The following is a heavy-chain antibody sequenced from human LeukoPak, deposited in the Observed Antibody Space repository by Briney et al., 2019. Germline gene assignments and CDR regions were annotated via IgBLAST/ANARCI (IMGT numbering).Heavy chain of an antibody. CDR1: GFTFSSYG. D-gene: IGHD6-19*01. V-gene: IGHV3-33*06. CDR3: AKGPPADDAVDQGNFDY. Sequence: PGGSLRLSXAASGFTFSSYGMYWVRQPPGKGLEWVAVIWYDGSNKYYADSVKGRFTISRDNSKNTLYLQMNSLRVEDTAVYYCAKGPPADDAVDQGNFDYWGQGTLVTVSS. J-gene: IGHJ4*02. CDR2: IWYDGSNK.